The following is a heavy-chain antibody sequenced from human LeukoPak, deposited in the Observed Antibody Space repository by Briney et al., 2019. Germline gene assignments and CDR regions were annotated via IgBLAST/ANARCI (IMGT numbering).Heavy chain of an antibody. CDR3: TRDYYDSTGQFYFAS. D-gene: IGHD3-22*01. Sequence: GGSLRLSCAASGFTFHNSNMNWVRQAPGKGLEWLSFIGGSSGTTYYAASVKGRFTISSDTAQNSLYLHMNSLRAEDTAVYYCTRDYYDSTGQFYFASWGQGTLVTVSS. CDR2: IGGSSGTT. V-gene: IGHV3-48*04. CDR1: GFTFHNSN. J-gene: IGHJ4*02.